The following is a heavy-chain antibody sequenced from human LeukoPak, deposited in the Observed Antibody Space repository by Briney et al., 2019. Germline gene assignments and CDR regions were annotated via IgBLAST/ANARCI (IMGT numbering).Heavy chain of an antibody. Sequence: ASVKVSCKVSGYTFTSYGISWVRQAPGQGLEWMGWISAYNGNTNYAQKLQGRVTMTTDTSTSTAYMELRSLISDDTAVYYCARWGGYCSSTSCYADYFDYWGQGTLVTVSS. D-gene: IGHD2-2*01. CDR2: ISAYNGNT. CDR1: GYTFTSYG. V-gene: IGHV1-18*01. J-gene: IGHJ4*02. CDR3: ARWGGYCSSTSCYADYFDY.